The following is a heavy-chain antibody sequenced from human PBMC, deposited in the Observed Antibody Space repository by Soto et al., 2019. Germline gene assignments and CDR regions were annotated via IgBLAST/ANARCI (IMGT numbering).Heavy chain of an antibody. V-gene: IGHV3-7*03. Sequence: DVKLVESGGGLVQPGDSLRLSCEVSGFTFSMYSMSWVRQSPGKGLEWVAKIPQDGVDGHYADSVKGRFTISRDNGKNSLYLQLNNLRAEDTAVYYCARDHLILPAHDFFYGSDVWGRVATVTVYS. CDR1: GFTFSMYS. CDR2: IPQDGVDG. D-gene: IGHD2-21*02. J-gene: IGHJ6*02. CDR3: ARDHLILPAHDFFYGSDV.